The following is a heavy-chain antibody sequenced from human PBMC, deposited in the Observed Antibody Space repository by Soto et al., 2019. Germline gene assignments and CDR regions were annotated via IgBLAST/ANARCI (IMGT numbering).Heavy chain of an antibody. V-gene: IGHV4-59*01. Sequence: SETLSLTCTVSGGSISSYYWSWIRQPPGKGLEWIGYIYYSGSTNYNPSLKSRVTISVDTSKNQFSLKLSSVTAADTAVYYCARFPDPWAGGGWWFDPWGQGTLVTVSS. CDR2: IYYSGST. CDR1: GGSISSYY. CDR3: ARFPDPWAGGGWWFDP. D-gene: IGHD2-8*02. J-gene: IGHJ5*02.